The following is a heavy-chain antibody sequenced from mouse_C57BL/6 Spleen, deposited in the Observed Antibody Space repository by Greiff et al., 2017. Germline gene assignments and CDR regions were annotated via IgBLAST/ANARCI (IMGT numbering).Heavy chain of an antibody. D-gene: IGHD1-1*01. V-gene: IGHV1-53*01. J-gene: IGHJ2*01. CDR2: INPSNGGT. Sequence: QVQLQQPGTELVKPGASVKLSCKASGYTFTSYWMHWVKQRPGQGLEWIGNINPSNGGTNYNEKFKSKATLTVDKSSSTAYMQLSSLTSEGSAVYYCARGITTVVATDYWGEGTTLTVSS. CDR1: GYTFTSYW. CDR3: ARGITTVVATDY.